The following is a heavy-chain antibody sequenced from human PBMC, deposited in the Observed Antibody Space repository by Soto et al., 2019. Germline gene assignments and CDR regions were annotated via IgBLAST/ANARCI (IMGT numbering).Heavy chain of an antibody. CDR2: INYVSDSI. V-gene: IGHV3-23*01. CDR1: GFDFTSNS. Sequence: GGSLRLSCVASGFDFTSNSMAWFRQAPGKGLEWVSSINYVSDSIYYAGSVKGRFTISRDNSKNTLYMQMRSLRVDDTAIYYCVKSDARGLRYYGMEVWGQGXTVTVSS. D-gene: IGHD2-15*01. J-gene: IGHJ6*02. CDR3: VKSDARGLRYYGMEV.